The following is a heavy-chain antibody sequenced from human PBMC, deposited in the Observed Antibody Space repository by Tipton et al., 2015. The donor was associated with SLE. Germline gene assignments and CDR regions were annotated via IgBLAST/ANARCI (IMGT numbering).Heavy chain of an antibody. J-gene: IGHJ1*01. CDR2: IYYSGST. Sequence: TLSLTCTVSGASISSSSYYWGWIRQPPGKGLEWIGTIYYSGSTYYNPSLKSRVTVSVDTSKNQFSLKLSSVTAADTGVYYCARHVSYYDFWSGSAPEYFQHWGQGTLVTVSS. D-gene: IGHD3-3*01. CDR1: GASISSSSYY. CDR3: ARHVSYYDFWSGSAPEYFQH. V-gene: IGHV4-39*01.